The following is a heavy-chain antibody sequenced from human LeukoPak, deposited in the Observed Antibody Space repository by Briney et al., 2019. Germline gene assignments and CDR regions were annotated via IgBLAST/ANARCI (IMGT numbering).Heavy chain of an antibody. CDR3: AGTGQLYRGSAFDI. D-gene: IGHD1-26*01. V-gene: IGHV4-59*01. J-gene: IGHJ3*02. Sequence: SETLSLTCTVSGGSISSYYWSWIRQPPGKGLEWIGYIYYSGSTNYNPSLKSRVTISVDTSKNQFSLKLSSVTAADTAVYYCAGTGQLYRGSAFDIWGQGTMVTVSS. CDR2: IYYSGST. CDR1: GGSISSYY.